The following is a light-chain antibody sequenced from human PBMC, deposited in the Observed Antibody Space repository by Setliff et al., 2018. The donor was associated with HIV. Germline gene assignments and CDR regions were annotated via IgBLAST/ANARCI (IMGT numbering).Light chain of an antibody. CDR1: SSDVGGYKY. CDR3: NSFASISAYVL. Sequence: QSALAQPASVSGSPGQSITISCTGTSSDVGGYKYVSWYQQYPGKAPKLIIYEVTNRPSGVSNRFSGSKSGNTASLTISGLQAEDEADYYCNSFASISAYVLFGGGTKVTVL. CDR2: EVT. V-gene: IGLV2-14*01. J-gene: IGLJ2*01.